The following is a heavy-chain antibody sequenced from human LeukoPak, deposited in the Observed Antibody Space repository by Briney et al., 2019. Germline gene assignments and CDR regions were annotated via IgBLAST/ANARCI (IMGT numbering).Heavy chain of an antibody. D-gene: IGHD3-10*01. J-gene: IGHJ4*02. Sequence: SETLSLTCTVSGGSISSYYWSWIRQPPGKGLEWIGYIYYSGSTNYNPSLKSRVTISVDTSKNQFSLKLSSVTAADTAVYYCASGLYGSGRGGFGYWGQGTLVTVSS. CDR1: GGSISSYY. CDR3: ASGLYGSGRGGFGY. CDR2: IYYSGST. V-gene: IGHV4-59*12.